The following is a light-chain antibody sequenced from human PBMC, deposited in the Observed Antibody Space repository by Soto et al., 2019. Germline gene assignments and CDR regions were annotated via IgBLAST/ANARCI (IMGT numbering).Light chain of an antibody. CDR2: EVS. V-gene: IGLV2-14*01. CDR3: SSYTSSNTRD. CDR1: SSDVGGYNY. J-gene: IGLJ1*01. Sequence: QSVRTQPASVSGSPGQSITISCTGTSSDVGGYNYVSWYQHHPGKAPKLMIYEVSYRPSGVSNRFSGSKSGNTASLTISGLQAEDEADYYCSSYTSSNTRDFGTGTKV.